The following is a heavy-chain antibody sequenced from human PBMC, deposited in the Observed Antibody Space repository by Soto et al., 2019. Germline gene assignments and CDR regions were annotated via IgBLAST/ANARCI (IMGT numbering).Heavy chain of an antibody. CDR1: GFSFTNYW. CDR2: IYPGDSDI. CDR3: ARNRVGGYYDAFDV. D-gene: IGHD3-22*01. J-gene: IGHJ3*01. Sequence: GESLKISCKGSGFSFTNYWIGWVRQMPGKGLEWMGDIYPGDSDIRYSPSFRGQVTISADKSITTAYLQWSSLKASDTAMYYCARNRVGGYYDAFDVWGQGTMVTVSS. V-gene: IGHV5-51*01.